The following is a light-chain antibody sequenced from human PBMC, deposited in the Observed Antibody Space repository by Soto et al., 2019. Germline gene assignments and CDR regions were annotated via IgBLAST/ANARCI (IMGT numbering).Light chain of an antibody. Sequence: SYELTQISSVSVAPGQTARISCGGNNIGSKSVHRYQQKPGQTPAVVVYDDSDRPSGIPERFSGSNSGNTATLTISRVEAGDEADYYCQVWDDNSDHHVFGTGTKVTVL. CDR1: NIGSKS. V-gene: IGLV3-21*02. J-gene: IGLJ1*01. CDR2: DDS. CDR3: QVWDDNSDHHV.